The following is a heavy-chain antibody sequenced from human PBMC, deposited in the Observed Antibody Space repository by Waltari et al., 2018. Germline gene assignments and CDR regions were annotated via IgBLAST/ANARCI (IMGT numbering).Heavy chain of an antibody. V-gene: IGHV4-59*08. CDR2: IYYGGST. CDR3: ARLGRNYYYGMDV. D-gene: IGHD3-16*01. J-gene: IGHJ6*02. Sequence: QVQLQESGPGLVKPSETLSLTCTVSGGSISSYYWSWIRQPPGKGLEWIGYIYYGGSTNYTPSLTIRVTISVDTSKNQFSLKRSSVTAADTAVYYCARLGRNYYYGMDVWGQGTTVTVSS. CDR1: GGSISSYY.